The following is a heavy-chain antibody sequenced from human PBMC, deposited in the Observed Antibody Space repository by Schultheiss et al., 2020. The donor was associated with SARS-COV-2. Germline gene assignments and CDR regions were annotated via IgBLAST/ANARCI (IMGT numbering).Heavy chain of an antibody. CDR3: AKDIAIREWELQLTGYFDL. D-gene: IGHD1-26*01. CDR2: ISWNSGSI. V-gene: IGHV3-9*01. J-gene: IGHJ2*01. Sequence: GGSLRLSCAASGFTFDDYAMHWVRQAPGKGLEWVSGISWNSGSIGYADSVKGRFTISRDNAKNSLYLQMNSLRAEDTALYYCAKDIAIREWELQLTGYFDLWGRGTLVTVSS. CDR1: GFTFDDYA.